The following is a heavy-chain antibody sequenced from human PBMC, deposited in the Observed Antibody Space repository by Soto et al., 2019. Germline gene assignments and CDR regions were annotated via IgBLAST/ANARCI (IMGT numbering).Heavy chain of an antibody. Sequence: ASVKVSCKASGGTFSSYAISWVRQAPGQGLGWMGGIIPIFGTANYAQKFQGRVTITADESTSTAYMELSSLRSEDTAVYYCARVPMPNYSYYYYGMDVWGQGTTVTVSS. V-gene: IGHV1-69*13. CDR1: GGTFSSYA. D-gene: IGHD3-10*01. J-gene: IGHJ6*02. CDR2: IIPIFGTA. CDR3: ARVPMPNYSYYYYGMDV.